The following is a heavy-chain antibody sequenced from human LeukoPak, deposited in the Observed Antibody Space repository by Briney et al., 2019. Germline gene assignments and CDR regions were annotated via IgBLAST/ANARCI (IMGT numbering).Heavy chain of an antibody. CDR2: ISSSSSTI. V-gene: IGHV3-11*04. Sequence: PGGSLRLSCAASGFTFSDYYMSWIRQAPGKGLEWVSYISSSSSTIYYADSVKGRFTISRDNAKNSLYLQMNSLRAEDTAVYYCARELVVVVAATPGYYYYGMDVWGQGTTVTVSS. CDR3: ARELVVVVAATPGYYYYGMDV. D-gene: IGHD2-15*01. CDR1: GFTFSDYY. J-gene: IGHJ6*02.